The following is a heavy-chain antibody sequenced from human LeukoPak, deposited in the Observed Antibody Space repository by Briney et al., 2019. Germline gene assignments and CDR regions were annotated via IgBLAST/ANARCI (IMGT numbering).Heavy chain of an antibody. V-gene: IGHV3-23*01. D-gene: IGHD6-13*01. Sequence: GGSLRLSCAVSGFTFSHYAMSWVRQAPGTGLEWVGSLTDSGDATYYADSVKGRFTISRDNSKNTLYLQMNSLRAEDTAVYYCAKDSVRYSSSWYYFDYWGQGTLVTVSS. CDR2: LTDSGDAT. CDR3: AKDSVRYSSSWYYFDY. J-gene: IGHJ4*02. CDR1: GFTFSHYA.